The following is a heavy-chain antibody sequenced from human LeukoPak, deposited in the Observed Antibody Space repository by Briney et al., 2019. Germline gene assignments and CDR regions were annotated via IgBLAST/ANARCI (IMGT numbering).Heavy chain of an antibody. CDR3: ARRTTQYYYYYYMDV. D-gene: IGHD2/OR15-2a*01. CDR1: GYTFTGYY. V-gene: IGHV1-2*02. J-gene: IGHJ6*03. Sequence: ASVKVSCKASGYTFTGYYMHWVRQAPGQGLEWMGWINPNSGGTNYAQKFQGRVTMTRDTSISTAYMELSRLRSDDTAVYYCARRTTQYYYYYYMDVWGKGTTVTVSS. CDR2: INPNSGGT.